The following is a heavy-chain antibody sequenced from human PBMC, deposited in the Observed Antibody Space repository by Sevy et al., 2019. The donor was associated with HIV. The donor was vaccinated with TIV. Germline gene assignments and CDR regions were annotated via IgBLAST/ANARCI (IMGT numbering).Heavy chain of an antibody. CDR2: ITGDSNFI. J-gene: IGHJ4*02. D-gene: IGHD1-26*01. CDR3: AKWDADRRWYFDY. Sequence: GGSLRLSCAASGFSFSSYNLNWVRQAPGKGLEWVSSITGDSNFIYYAGSVKGRFTISRDNAKNSLYLQMNNLRAEDTAVYYCAKWDADRRWYFDYWGQGTLVTVSS. V-gene: IGHV3-21*01. CDR1: GFSFSSYN.